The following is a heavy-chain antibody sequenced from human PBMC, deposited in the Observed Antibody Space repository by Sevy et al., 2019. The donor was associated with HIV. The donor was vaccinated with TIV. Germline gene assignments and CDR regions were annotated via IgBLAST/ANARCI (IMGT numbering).Heavy chain of an antibody. CDR2: IKSKTDGGPT. V-gene: IGHV3-15*01. Sequence: GGCLRLSCAASGFTLSDAWMSWVRQAPGKGLEWVGRIKSKTDGGPTDYAAPVKGRFTISRDESKNTLHLQMNSLKTEDTAVYYCTTDAHDFIDYPSAYYFDQWGQGTLVTVSS. J-gene: IGHJ4*02. D-gene: IGHD4-4*01. CDR3: TTDAHDFIDYPSAYYFDQ. CDR1: GFTLSDAW.